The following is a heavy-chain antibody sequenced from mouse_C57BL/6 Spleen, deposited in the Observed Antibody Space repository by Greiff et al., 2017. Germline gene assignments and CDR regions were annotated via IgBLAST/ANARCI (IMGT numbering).Heavy chain of an antibody. J-gene: IGHJ4*01. V-gene: IGHV5-4*01. CDR3: ARARNYGNYAMDY. Sequence: EVHLVESGGGLVKPGGSLKLSCAASGFTFSSYAMSWVRQTPEKRLEWVATISDGGSYTYYPDNVKGRFTISRDNAKNNLYLQMSHLKSEDTAMYYCARARNYGNYAMDYWGQGTSVTVSS. D-gene: IGHD2-1*01. CDR2: ISDGGSYT. CDR1: GFTFSSYA.